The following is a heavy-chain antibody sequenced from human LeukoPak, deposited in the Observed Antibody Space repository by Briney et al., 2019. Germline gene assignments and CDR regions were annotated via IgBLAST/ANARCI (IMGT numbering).Heavy chain of an antibody. CDR3: ARKSGGAPSDYFDY. J-gene: IGHJ4*02. Sequence: PSETLCLTCTVSGGSISSYYWSWIREPPGKGLEWIGYIYYSGSTNYNPSLKSRVTISVDTSKNQFSLKLSSVTAADTAVYYCARKSGGAPSDYFDYWGQGTLVTVSS. V-gene: IGHV4-59*08. CDR2: IYYSGST. D-gene: IGHD3-16*01. CDR1: GGSISSYY.